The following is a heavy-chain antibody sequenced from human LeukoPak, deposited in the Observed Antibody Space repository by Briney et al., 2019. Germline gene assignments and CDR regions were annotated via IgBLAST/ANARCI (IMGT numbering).Heavy chain of an antibody. V-gene: IGHV4-39*01. CDR1: GGSISSSSYY. J-gene: IGHJ4*02. CDR3: ARHESGWLYYFDY. Sequence: PSETLSLTCTVSGGSISSSSYYWGWIRQPPGKGLEWIGSIYYTGSTYYNPSLKSRVTISVDTSKNQFSLKLSSVTAADTAVYYCARHESGWLYYFDYWGQGTLVTVSS. CDR2: IYYTGST. D-gene: IGHD6-19*01.